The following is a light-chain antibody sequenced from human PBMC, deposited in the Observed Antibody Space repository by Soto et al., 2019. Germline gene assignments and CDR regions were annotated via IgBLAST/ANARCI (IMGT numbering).Light chain of an antibody. V-gene: IGLV2-14*01. Sequence: QSVLTQPASVSGSPGQSITISCTGNSSDVGGYNYVSWYQQHPGKAPKLMISDVTNRPSGVSNRFSGSKSGNTASLTISGLQAEDEADYYCSSYTSSSTPVVFGGGTKLTVL. J-gene: IGLJ2*01. CDR1: SSDVGGYNY. CDR3: SSYTSSSTPVV. CDR2: DVT.